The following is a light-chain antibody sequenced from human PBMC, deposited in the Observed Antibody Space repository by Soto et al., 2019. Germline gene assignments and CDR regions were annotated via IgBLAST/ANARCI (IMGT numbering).Light chain of an antibody. V-gene: IGKV3-11*01. J-gene: IGKJ2*02. CDR3: QQRSNWPRGT. CDR2: EAS. Sequence: EIVLTQSPATLSLSPGERATLSCRASQSVSSYLAWYQQKPGQAPRLLIYEASNRATGIPARFSGSGSGTDFTLTISRLEPEDCGVYYCQQRSNWPRGTFGQGTKLEIK. CDR1: QSVSSY.